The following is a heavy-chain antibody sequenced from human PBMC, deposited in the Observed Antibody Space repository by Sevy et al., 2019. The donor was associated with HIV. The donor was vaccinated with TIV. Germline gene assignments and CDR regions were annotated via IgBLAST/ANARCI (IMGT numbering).Heavy chain of an antibody. CDR3: ARHRDLHNFYFDY. J-gene: IGHJ4*02. Sequence: ASVKVSCKTSGDTFSNYAISWVRQAPGQGLEWMGGVIPIVGITNYAQKFQGRVTISADRSTSTAYMELSSLSSEDMAVFYCARHRDLHNFYFDYWGQGTLVTVSS. CDR2: VIPIVGIT. V-gene: IGHV1-69*10. CDR1: GDTFSNYA. D-gene: IGHD1-1*01.